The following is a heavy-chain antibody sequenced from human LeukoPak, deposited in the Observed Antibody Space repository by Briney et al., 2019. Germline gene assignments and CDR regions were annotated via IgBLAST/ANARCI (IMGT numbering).Heavy chain of an antibody. CDR1: GYSLSSGYY. J-gene: IGHJ5*02. D-gene: IGHD6-13*01. CDR3: ASQQQLALLDWFDP. V-gene: IGHV4-38-2*02. CDR2: IYHSGST. Sequence: PSETLSLTCTVSGYSLSSGYYWGWIRPPPGKGLEWIGNIYHSGSTYYNPSLKSRLTISVDTSKNQFSLKLSSVTAADTAVYYCASQQQLALLDWFDPWGQGTLVTVSS.